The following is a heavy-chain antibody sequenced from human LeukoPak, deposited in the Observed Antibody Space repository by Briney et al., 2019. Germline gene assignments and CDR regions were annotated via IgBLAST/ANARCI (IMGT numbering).Heavy chain of an antibody. D-gene: IGHD3-10*01. CDR2: ISYDGSNK. V-gene: IGHV3-30*18. CDR1: GFTFSSYG. J-gene: IGHJ3*02. CDR3: AKEALLWFGERDAFDI. Sequence: PGRSLRLSCAASGFTFSSYGMHWVRQAPGKGLEWVAVISYDGSNKYYADSVKGRFTISRDNSKTTLYLQMSSLSAEDTAVYYCAKEALLWFGERDAFDIWGQGTMVTVSS.